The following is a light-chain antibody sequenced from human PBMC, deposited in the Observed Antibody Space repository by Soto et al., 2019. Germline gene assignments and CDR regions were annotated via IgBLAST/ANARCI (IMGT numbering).Light chain of an antibody. CDR3: SSYTSISTLV. CDR2: EVS. J-gene: IGLJ1*01. CDR1: SSDVGGYNY. Sequence: QSALTQPASVSGSPGQSITISCTGTSSDVGGYNYVSWYQQHPGKAPKLIIYEVSNRPSGISNRFSGSKSGNTASLTISGLQAEVEADYYCSSYTSISTLVFGTGTKLTVL. V-gene: IGLV2-14*01.